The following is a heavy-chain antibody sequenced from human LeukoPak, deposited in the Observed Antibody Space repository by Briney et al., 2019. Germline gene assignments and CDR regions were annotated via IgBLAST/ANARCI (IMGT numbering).Heavy chain of an antibody. CDR2: IYYSGST. Sequence: SETLSLTCTVSGGSISSSSYYWGWIRQPPGKGLEWIGSIYYSGSTYYNPSLKSRVTISVDTSKNQFSLKLSSVTAADTAVYYCARQLGRSSSPLWGQGTLDTVSS. V-gene: IGHV4-39*01. D-gene: IGHD6-6*01. CDR3: ARQLGRSSSPL. J-gene: IGHJ4*02. CDR1: GGSISSSSYY.